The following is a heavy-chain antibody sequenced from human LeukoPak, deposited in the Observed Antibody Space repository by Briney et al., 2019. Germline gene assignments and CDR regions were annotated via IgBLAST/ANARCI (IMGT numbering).Heavy chain of an antibody. D-gene: IGHD3-22*01. CDR2: INSDGSST. J-gene: IGHJ4*02. V-gene: IGHV3-74*01. Sequence: EGSLRLSCAASGFTFSSYWMHWVRQAPGKGLVWVSRINSDGSSTSYADSVKGRFTISRDNAKNTLYLQMNSLRAEDTAVYYCAREIYFDYYFEYWGQGTLVTVSS. CDR1: GFTFSSYW. CDR3: AREIYFDYYFEY.